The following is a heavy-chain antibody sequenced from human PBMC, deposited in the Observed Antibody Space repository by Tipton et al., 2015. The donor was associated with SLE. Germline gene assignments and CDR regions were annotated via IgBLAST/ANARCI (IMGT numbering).Heavy chain of an antibody. V-gene: IGHV4-34*01. J-gene: IGHJ4*02. Sequence: GLVKPSETLSLTCAVYGGSFSGYYWSWIRQPPGKGLEWIGEINHSGSTNYNPSLKSRVTISVDTSKNQFSLKLSSVTAADTAVYYCARGLAAAGRVYFDYWGQGTLVTVSS. CDR3: ARGLAAAGRVYFDY. CDR1: GGSFSGYY. CDR2: INHSGST. D-gene: IGHD6-13*01.